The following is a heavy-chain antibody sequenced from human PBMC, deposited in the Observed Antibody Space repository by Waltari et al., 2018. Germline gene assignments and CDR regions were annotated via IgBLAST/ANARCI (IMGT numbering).Heavy chain of an antibody. CDR3: ARPGRDGYNWGFDY. CDR1: GGSISSGSYY. J-gene: IGHJ4*02. D-gene: IGHD1-1*01. CDR2: IYTSGST. V-gene: IGHV4-61*09. Sequence: QVQLQESGPGLVKPSQTLSLTCNVSGGSISSGSYYWSWIRQPAGKGLEWIGYIYTSGSTNYNPATKSRVTISVYTSKNQFSLKLSSVTAADTAVYYCARPGRDGYNWGFDYWGQGTLVTVSS.